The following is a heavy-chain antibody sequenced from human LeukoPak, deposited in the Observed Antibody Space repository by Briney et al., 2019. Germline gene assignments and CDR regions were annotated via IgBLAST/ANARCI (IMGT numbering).Heavy chain of an antibody. J-gene: IGHJ4*02. Sequence: SQTLSLTCTVSGGSISSGSYYWSWIRQPAGRGLEWIGRIYTSGSTNYNPSLKSRVTISVDTSKNQFSLKLSSVTAADTAVYYCARSYNWNYVWGQGTLVTVSS. CDR1: GGSISSGSYY. D-gene: IGHD1-7*01. V-gene: IGHV4-61*02. CDR2: IYTSGST. CDR3: ARSYNWNYV.